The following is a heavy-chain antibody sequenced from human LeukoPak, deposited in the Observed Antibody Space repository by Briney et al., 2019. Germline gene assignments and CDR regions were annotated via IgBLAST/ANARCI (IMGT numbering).Heavy chain of an antibody. J-gene: IGHJ4*02. CDR1: GGSISSYY. Sequence: PSETLSLTCTVSGGSISSYYWSWIRQPPGKGLEWIGYIYYSGSTNYNPSLKSRVTISVDTSKNQFSLKLSSVTAADTAVYYCARDPLVTGIAARSYFDYWGQGTLVTVSS. CDR2: IYYSGST. CDR3: ARDPLVTGIAARSYFDY. V-gene: IGHV4-59*01. D-gene: IGHD6-6*01.